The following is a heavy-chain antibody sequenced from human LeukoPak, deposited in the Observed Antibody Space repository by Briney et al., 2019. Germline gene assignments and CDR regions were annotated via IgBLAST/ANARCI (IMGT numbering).Heavy chain of an antibody. J-gene: IGHJ4*02. CDR3: ARGWCSSTKCYAEPFDY. Sequence: GGSLRLSCAASGFTVSSNYMSWVRQAPGKGLEWVSVIYSGGSTYYADSVKGRFTISRDNSKNTLYLQMNSLRAEDTAVYYCARGWCSSTKCYAEPFDYWGQGTLVTVSS. CDR2: IYSGGST. V-gene: IGHV3-53*01. CDR1: GFTVSSNY. D-gene: IGHD2-2*01.